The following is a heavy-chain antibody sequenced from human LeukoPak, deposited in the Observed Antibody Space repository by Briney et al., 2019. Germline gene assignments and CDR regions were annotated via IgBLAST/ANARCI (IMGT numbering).Heavy chain of an antibody. D-gene: IGHD6-19*01. CDR3: ARAFPAGRRYYYYYMDV. J-gene: IGHJ6*03. Sequence: GGSLRLSCAASGFTFSSYSVNWVRQAPGQGLEWVSSISSSSSYMYYADSVKGRFTISRDNAKNSLYLQMNSLRSDDTAVYYCARAFPAGRRYYYYYMDVWGKGTTVTTSS. V-gene: IGHV3-21*04. CDR1: GFTFSSYS. CDR2: ISSSSSYM.